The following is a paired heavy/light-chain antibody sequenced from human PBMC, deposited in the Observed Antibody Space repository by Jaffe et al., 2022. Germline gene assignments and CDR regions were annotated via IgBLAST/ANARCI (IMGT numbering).Light chain of an antibody. CDR2: ENN. Sequence: QSVLTQPPSVSAAPGQKVTISCSGRSSNIGNNYVSWYQQLPGTAPKLLIYENNKRPPGIPDRFSGSKSGTSATLGITGLQTGDEADYYCGTWDSSLSAYVFGTGTKVSVL. CDR1: SSNIGNNY. V-gene: IGLV1-51*02. CDR3: GTWDSSLSAYV. J-gene: IGLJ1*01.
Heavy chain of an antibody. V-gene: IGHV3-30*02. CDR3: AKDYYGSGSYSILL. CDR1: GFTFSSYG. CDR2: IRYDGSIK. D-gene: IGHD3-10*01. Sequence: QVQLVESGGGEVQPGGSLRLSCAASGFTFSSYGMHWVRQAPGKGLEWVAFIRYDGSIKYYTDPVKGRFTISRDNSKNTLYLQMNSLRAEDTAVYYCAKDYYGSGSYSILLWGQGTLVTVSS. J-gene: IGHJ4*02.